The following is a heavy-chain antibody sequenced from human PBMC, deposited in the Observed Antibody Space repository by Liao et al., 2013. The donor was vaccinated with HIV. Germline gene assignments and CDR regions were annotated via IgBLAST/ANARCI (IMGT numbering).Heavy chain of an antibody. J-gene: IGHJ2*01. Sequence: QVQLQQWGAGLLKPSETLSLTCAVYGGSFSVYYWSWIRQPPGKELEWIGEINHSGSTNYNPSLKSRVTISVDTSKNQFSLKLSSVTAADTAVYYCAREGGFDYARGSYWYFDLWGRGTLVTVSS. CDR1: GGSFSVYY. CDR3: AREGGFDYARGSYWYFDL. D-gene: IGHD4-17*01. CDR2: INHSGST. V-gene: IGHV4-34*01.